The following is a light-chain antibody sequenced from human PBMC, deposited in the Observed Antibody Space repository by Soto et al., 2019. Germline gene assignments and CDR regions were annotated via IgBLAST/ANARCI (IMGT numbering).Light chain of an antibody. CDR3: SSYTDSSPFV. Sequence: CALTRPASVSGAAGEAITISCTGTSSDVGSYNYVSWYQHHPGKAPKLMIYHVSNRPSGVSNRFSGSKSGNTASLTISGLQAEDEADYYCSSYTDSSPFVFGTGTKVTVL. CDR1: SSDVGSYNY. J-gene: IGLJ1*01. V-gene: IGLV2-14*03. CDR2: HVS.